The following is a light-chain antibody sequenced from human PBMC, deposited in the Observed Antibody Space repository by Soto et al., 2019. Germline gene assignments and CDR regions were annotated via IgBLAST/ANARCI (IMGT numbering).Light chain of an antibody. CDR2: SDT. CDR1: SSNIGSNY. J-gene: IGLJ2*01. CDR3: SAWDGSLSGRV. Sequence: QPVLTQSPSASGTPGQRVTISCCGSSSNIGSNYVYWYRQLPGTAPKLLIYSDTQRPSGVPDRFSGSKSGTSASLAISGLRSEDEADYYSSAWDGSLSGRVFGGGTKLTVL. V-gene: IGLV1-47*02.